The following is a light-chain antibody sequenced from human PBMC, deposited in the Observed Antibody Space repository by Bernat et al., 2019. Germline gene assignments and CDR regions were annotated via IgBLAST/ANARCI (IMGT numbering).Light chain of an antibody. Sequence: EIVLTQSPGTLSLSPGERATLSCRASQSISSNYLAWYLQKPGQAPRLLVYEISTRATGIPDRISGSGSGTDFTLTVSRLVPEDFAVYYCLQYGAFPYTFGQGTKLEIK. CDR3: LQYGAFPYT. J-gene: IGKJ2*01. CDR2: EIS. CDR1: QSISSNY. V-gene: IGKV3-20*01.